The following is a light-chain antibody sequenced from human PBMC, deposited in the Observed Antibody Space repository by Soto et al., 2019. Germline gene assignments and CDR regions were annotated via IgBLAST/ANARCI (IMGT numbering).Light chain of an antibody. CDR3: QQYDSSPVT. Sequence: EIVLTQSPGTLSLSPGERATLSCRASQSVSSSYLAWYQQKPGQAPRLLIYGASNRATGIPDRFSGSGSGTDFTLTIIRLEPEDFAVYYCQQYDSSPVTFGQGTKVEIK. V-gene: IGKV3-20*01. CDR2: GAS. J-gene: IGKJ1*01. CDR1: QSVSSSY.